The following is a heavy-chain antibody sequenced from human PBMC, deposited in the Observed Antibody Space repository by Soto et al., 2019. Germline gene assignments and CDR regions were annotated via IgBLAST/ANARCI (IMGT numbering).Heavy chain of an antibody. CDR3: ARVPTGMTGTIIDY. CDR1: GFTFSSYA. Sequence: GGSLRLSCASSGFTFSSYAIHWVRQAPAKGLEWVAVISYDGYNKYYADPVKGRFTISRDNSKNTLYLQMNSLRADDTAVYYCARVPTGMTGTIIDYWGQGTLVTVSS. J-gene: IGHJ4*02. CDR2: ISYDGYNK. D-gene: IGHD1-7*01. V-gene: IGHV3-30-3*01.